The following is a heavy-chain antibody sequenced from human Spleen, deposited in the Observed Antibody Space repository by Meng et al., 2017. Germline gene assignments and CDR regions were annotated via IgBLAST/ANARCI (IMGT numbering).Heavy chain of an antibody. J-gene: IGHJ4*02. D-gene: IGHD2-2*01. CDR2: INTKTGNP. CDR3: TRDGYSDCSRTSCFDY. CDR1: GYTLTSYA. Sequence: VQLVQFGSELRKPGASVQVSCKDSGYTLTSYAINWLRQAPGQGLEWMGWINTKTGNPTYAQGFTGRLVFSLDTSVSTAYLQISGLKADDTAVYFCTRDGYSDCSRTSCFDYWGQGTLVTVSS. V-gene: IGHV7-4-1*02.